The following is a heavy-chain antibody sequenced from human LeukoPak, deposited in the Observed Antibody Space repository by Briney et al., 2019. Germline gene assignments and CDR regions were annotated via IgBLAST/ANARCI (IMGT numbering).Heavy chain of an antibody. J-gene: IGHJ4*02. CDR2: ISQEGNDK. CDR3: VVTRTRGDH. Sequence: PGGSLRLSCVASGFTFRNYWMTWVRQAPGKGLEWVANISQEGNDKYYVDSVKGRFTISRDNTKNSLFLQMNSLRAEDTAVYYCVVTRTRGDHWGQGTLVTVSS. CDR1: GFTFRNYW. V-gene: IGHV3-7*03. D-gene: IGHD2-21*01.